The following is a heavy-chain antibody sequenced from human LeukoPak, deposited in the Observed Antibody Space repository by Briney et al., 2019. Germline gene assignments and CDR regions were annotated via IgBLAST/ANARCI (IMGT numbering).Heavy chain of an antibody. V-gene: IGHV3-21*01. Sequence: GGSLRLSCAASGFTFSSYSMNWVRQAAGKGLEWVSFIISSSSYIYYADSVKGRFAISRDNAKNSLYLQMNSLRAEDTAVYYCARHGSGSFDYWGQGTLVTVSS. CDR1: GFTFSSYS. D-gene: IGHD3-10*01. CDR2: IISSSSYI. CDR3: ARHGSGSFDY. J-gene: IGHJ4*02.